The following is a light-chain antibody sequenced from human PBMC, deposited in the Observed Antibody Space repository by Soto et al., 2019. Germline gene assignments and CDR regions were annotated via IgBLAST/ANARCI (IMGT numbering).Light chain of an antibody. CDR2: GAS. V-gene: IGKV3-20*01. J-gene: IGKJ1*01. CDR3: QQYGSSPWT. CDR1: QSVSSSY. Sequence: EIVLTQSPGTLSLSPGERATLSCRASQSVSSSYLAWYQQKPGQAPRLLIYGASGRATGIPDRFSGSGSGTDFTLTICRLEPEDFAVYYCQQYGSSPWTFGQGTKVEIK.